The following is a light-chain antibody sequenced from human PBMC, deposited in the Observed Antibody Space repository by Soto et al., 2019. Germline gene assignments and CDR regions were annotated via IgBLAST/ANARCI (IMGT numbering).Light chain of an antibody. Sequence: EIVLTQSPGTLSLSPGERATLSCRASQSVTSNYFAWYQQKPGQAPSLLIYGASARAAALPDRFSGSGTGTDYSLTISGLEPEDFAVYFYQQYASSPWTFGQGTKVEIK. V-gene: IGKV3-20*01. CDR3: QQYASSPWT. CDR1: QSVTSNY. J-gene: IGKJ1*01. CDR2: GAS.